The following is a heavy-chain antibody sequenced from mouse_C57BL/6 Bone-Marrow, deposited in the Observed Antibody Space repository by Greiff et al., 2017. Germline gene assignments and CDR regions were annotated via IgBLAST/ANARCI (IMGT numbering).Heavy chain of an antibody. Sequence: QVTLKVSGPGLLQSSQTLSLTCSFSGFSLSTSGMGVSWIRQPSGKGLEWLAHIYWDDDKRYNPSLKSRLSISKDTSRNQVFLKITSVDTADTATYYCARRDTGDAMDYWGQGTSVTVSS. CDR2: IYWDDDK. CDR3: ARRDTGDAMDY. CDR1: GFSLSTSGMG. V-gene: IGHV8-12*01. J-gene: IGHJ4*01. D-gene: IGHD1-1*01.